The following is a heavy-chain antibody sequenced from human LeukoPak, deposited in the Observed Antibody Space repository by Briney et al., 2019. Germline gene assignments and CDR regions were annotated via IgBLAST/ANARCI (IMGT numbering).Heavy chain of an antibody. D-gene: IGHD6-13*01. Sequence: ASVRVSYKSSGYTFTIYDIHWVRQATGQGLEWMGWMKPNSGNTGYAQKFQGRVTMTRNTSIRTAYMELSSLRSEDTAVYYCARGRHQVYSSSWYNDYWGQGTLVTVSS. J-gene: IGHJ4*02. CDR3: ARGRHQVYSSSWYNDY. V-gene: IGHV1-8*01. CDR1: GYTFTIYD. CDR2: MKPNSGNT.